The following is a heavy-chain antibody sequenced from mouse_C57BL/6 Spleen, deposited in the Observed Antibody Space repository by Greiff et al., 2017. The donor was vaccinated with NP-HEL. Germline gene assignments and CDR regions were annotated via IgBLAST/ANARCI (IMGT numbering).Heavy chain of an antibody. CDR1: GFSLTSYG. Sequence: VQVVESGPGLVQPSQSLSITCTVSGFSLTSYGVHWVRQSPGKGLEWLGVIWRGGSTDYTAAFMSILSITKDNSKSQFYFNMNSRQADDTAIYDCAKKGGGNYVFWDYWGQGTSVTVSA. V-gene: IGHV2-5*01. CDR3: AKKGGGNYVFWDY. D-gene: IGHD2-1*01. CDR2: IWRGGST. J-gene: IGHJ4*01.